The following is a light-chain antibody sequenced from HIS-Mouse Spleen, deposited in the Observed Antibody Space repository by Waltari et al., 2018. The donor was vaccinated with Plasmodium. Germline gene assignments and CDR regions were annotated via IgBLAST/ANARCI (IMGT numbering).Light chain of an antibody. CDR2: DAS. V-gene: IGKV3-11*01. J-gene: IGKJ2*01. Sequence: EIVLTQSPATLSLSPGERATLPCRASQSVSSYLAWSQQKPGQAPRLLIYDASNRATGIPARFSGSGSGTDFTLTISSLEPEDFAVYYCQKYNSAPHTFGQGTKLEIK. CDR3: QKYNSAPHT. CDR1: QSVSSY.